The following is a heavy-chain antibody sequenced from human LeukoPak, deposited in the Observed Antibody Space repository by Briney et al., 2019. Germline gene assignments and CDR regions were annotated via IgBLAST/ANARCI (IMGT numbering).Heavy chain of an antibody. V-gene: IGHV1-18*01. CDR1: DYTFTSNG. CDR3: ARRSGSGSYIDY. J-gene: IGHJ4*02. Sequence: ASVKVSCKASDYTFTSNGITWVRQAPGQGLEWMGWISAYNGQTNYAQSLQGRVAMTTDTSTSTAYMELRSLRSDDTAVYYCARRSGSGSYIDYWGQGTLVTVSS. D-gene: IGHD3-10*01. CDR2: ISAYNGQT.